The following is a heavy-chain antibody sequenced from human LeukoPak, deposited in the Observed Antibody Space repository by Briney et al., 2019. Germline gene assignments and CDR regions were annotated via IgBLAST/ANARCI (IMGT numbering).Heavy chain of an antibody. CDR2: IYYSGCT. J-gene: IGHJ4*02. D-gene: IGHD1-26*01. Sequence: SETLSLTCTVSGGSISSSSYYWGWIRQPPGKGLERIGSIYYSGCTYYNPSLKGRVTISVDTSKNQFSLSLSSVTAADTAVYHCARHSGIGMAQLYFDYWGQGTLVTVSS. V-gene: IGHV4-39*01. CDR3: ARHSGIGMAQLYFDY. CDR1: GGSISSSSYY.